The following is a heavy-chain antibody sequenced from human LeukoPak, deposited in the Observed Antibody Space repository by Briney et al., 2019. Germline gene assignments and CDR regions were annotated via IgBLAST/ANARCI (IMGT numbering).Heavy chain of an antibody. D-gene: IGHD3-22*01. V-gene: IGHV4-34*01. J-gene: IGHJ4*02. CDR3: ARGYYYDSSGYYSPFDH. CDR2: INHSGST. CDR1: GGSFSGYY. Sequence: SETLSLTCAVYGGSFSGYYWSWIRQPPGKGLEWIGEINHSGSTNYNPSLKSRVTISVDKSKNQFSLKLSSVTAADTAVYYCARGYYYDSSGYYSPFDHWGQGTLVTVSS.